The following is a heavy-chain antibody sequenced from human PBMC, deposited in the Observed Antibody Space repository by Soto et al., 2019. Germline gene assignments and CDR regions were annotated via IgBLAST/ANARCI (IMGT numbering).Heavy chain of an antibody. CDR3: GRDAGRRFDY. V-gene: IGHV3-7*01. J-gene: IGHJ4*02. Sequence: EVQLVESGGGLVQPGVFLRLSCAASGFTFSSYWMTWARQAPGKGLEWVASMNRDGSEKRYVDSVEGRFTISRDNAKNSLFLQMNSLSPDDTAVYYCGRDAGRRFDYWGQGSLVTISS. D-gene: IGHD6-13*01. CDR1: GFTFSSYW. CDR2: MNRDGSEK.